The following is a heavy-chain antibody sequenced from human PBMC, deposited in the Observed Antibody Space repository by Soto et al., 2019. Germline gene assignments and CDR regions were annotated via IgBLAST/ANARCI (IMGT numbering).Heavy chain of an antibody. CDR1: GGSISSDGYY. D-gene: IGHD5-18*01. J-gene: IGHJ4*02. CDR2: IYYSGDT. Sequence: SETLSLTCTVSGGSISSDGYYWSWIRQHPGKGLEYIGYIYYSGDTYYTPSLERRVTISVDTSKNQFSLKLSSVTAADTAVYYCARETIQLWFRGQHDYWGQGTLVTVSS. V-gene: IGHV4-31*03. CDR3: ARETIQLWFRGQHDY.